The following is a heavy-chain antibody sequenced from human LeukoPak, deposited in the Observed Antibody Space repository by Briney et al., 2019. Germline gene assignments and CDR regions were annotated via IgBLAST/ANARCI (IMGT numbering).Heavy chain of an antibody. CDR2: ISTSGNT. J-gene: IGHJ4*02. D-gene: IGHD6-13*01. CDR3: ARRGVPEQLIPYSLDY. CDR1: GGSISGYY. V-gene: IGHV4-4*09. Sequence: PSETLSLTCTVSGGSISGYYLNWIRQPPGKGLEWIGYISTSGNTNYNPSLKSRVTISVDTSRNQFSLRLSSVTSADTAVYYCARRGVPEQLIPYSLDYWGQGTLVTVSS.